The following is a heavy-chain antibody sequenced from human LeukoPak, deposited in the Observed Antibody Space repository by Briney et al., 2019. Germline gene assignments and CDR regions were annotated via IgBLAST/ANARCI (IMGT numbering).Heavy chain of an antibody. Sequence: GGSLRLSCAASGLKFTQAWMSWVRQAPGKGLEWVGRIKSMSDGGTTDYGAAVRGRFTISRDDSKQMSFLQMKSLKAEDTAVYYCSTDSSGSKYWGQGTLVTVSS. CDR3: STDSSGSKY. V-gene: IGHV3-15*05. CDR2: IKSMSDGGTT. J-gene: IGHJ4*02. CDR1: GLKFTQAW. D-gene: IGHD6-19*01.